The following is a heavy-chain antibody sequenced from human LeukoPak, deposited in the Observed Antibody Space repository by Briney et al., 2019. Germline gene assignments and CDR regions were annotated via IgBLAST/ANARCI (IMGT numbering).Heavy chain of an antibody. CDR3: ARAGGSYAETRERSGDY. CDR2: INAGNGNT. Sequence: ASVKVSCKASGYTFTSYAMHWVRQAPGQRLEWMGWINAGNGNTKYSRKFQGRVTITRDTSASTAYMELSSLRSDDTAVYYCARAGGSYAETRERSGDYWGQGTLVTVSS. V-gene: IGHV1-3*01. D-gene: IGHD1-26*01. J-gene: IGHJ4*02. CDR1: GYTFTSYA.